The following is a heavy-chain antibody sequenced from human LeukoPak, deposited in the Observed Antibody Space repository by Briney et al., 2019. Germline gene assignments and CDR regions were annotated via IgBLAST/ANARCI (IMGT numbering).Heavy chain of an antibody. D-gene: IGHD2-8*01. Sequence: GGSLRLSCAASGFTFSSYSMNWVRQAPGKGLEWVSYISSSSSTIYYEDSVKGRFTISRDNAMNSLYLQMNSLRVEDTAVYYCARGLYGDWGQGTLVTVSS. CDR3: ARGLYGD. CDR1: GFTFSSYS. CDR2: ISSSSSTI. V-gene: IGHV3-48*01. J-gene: IGHJ4*02.